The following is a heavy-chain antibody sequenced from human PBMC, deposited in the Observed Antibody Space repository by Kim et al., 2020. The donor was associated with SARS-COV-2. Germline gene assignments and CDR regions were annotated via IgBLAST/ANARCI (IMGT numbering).Heavy chain of an antibody. D-gene: IGHD3-16*01. CDR1: GFTFSGSA. CDR3: TSLDYAKYYYYGMDV. J-gene: IGHJ6*02. CDR2: IRSKANSYAT. Sequence: GGSLRLSCAASGFTFSGSAMHWVRQASGKGLEWVGRIRSKANSYATAYAASVKGRFTISRDDSKNTAYLQMNSLKTEDTAVYYCTSLDYAKYYYYGMDVWGQGTTVTVSS. V-gene: IGHV3-73*01.